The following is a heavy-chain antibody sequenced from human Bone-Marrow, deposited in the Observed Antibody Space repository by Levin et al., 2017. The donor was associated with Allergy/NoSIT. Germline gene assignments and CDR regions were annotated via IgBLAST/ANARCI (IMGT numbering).Heavy chain of an antibody. D-gene: IGHD3-10*01. J-gene: IGHJ6*03. CDR2: ISVYNGDT. CDR1: GYSFTSFG. Sequence: ASVKVSCRASGYSFTSFGISWVRQAPGQGLEWMGGISVYNGDTKYAQNFQDRVTMTTDTATTTAHMELRSLRADETAIYYGARDHSAFTLVQGISGYYYYLDVWGKGTTVTVSS. CDR3: ARDHSAFTLVQGISGYYYYLDV. V-gene: IGHV1-18*01.